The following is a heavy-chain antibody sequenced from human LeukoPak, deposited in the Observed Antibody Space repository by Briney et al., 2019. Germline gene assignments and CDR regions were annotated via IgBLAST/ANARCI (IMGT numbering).Heavy chain of an antibody. Sequence: PGGSLGLSCAASGFTVSSSYISWVRQAPGKGLEWVSAIYSGGTTYYADSVRGRFTISRDNSKNTLYLLMNSLRAEDTAMYHCARQTGESTNFDNWGQGTLVTVSS. CDR2: IYSGGTT. CDR1: GFTVSSSY. D-gene: IGHD2-2*01. V-gene: IGHV3-53*01. CDR3: ARQTGESTNFDN. J-gene: IGHJ4*02.